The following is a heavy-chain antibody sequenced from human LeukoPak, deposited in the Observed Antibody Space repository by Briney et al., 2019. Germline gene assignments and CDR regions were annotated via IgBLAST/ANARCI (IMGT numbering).Heavy chain of an antibody. CDR1: GFTFSSYW. V-gene: IGHV3-74*01. Sequence: PGGSLRLSCAASGFTFSSYWMHWVRQAPGKGLVWVSRINSDGSSTSYADSVRGRFTISRDNAKNTVYLQMNSLRAEDTAVYYCTRVQSATPFDYWGEGTLVTVSS. CDR2: INSDGSST. J-gene: IGHJ4*02. CDR3: TRVQSATPFDY.